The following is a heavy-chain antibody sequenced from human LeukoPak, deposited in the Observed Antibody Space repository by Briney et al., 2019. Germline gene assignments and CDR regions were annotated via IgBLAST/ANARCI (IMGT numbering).Heavy chain of an antibody. CDR2: IIPIFHTA. V-gene: IGHV1-69*13. J-gene: IGHJ5*02. Sequence: GASVKVSCKASGGDFSTYTINWVRQAPGQGLEWMGGIIPIFHTANYAHKFQGRVTITADESARTAYMELSRLRSDDTAVYYCARASIAVAVGDFGWFDPWGQGTLVTVSS. D-gene: IGHD6-19*01. CDR1: GGDFSTYT. CDR3: ARASIAVAVGDFGWFDP.